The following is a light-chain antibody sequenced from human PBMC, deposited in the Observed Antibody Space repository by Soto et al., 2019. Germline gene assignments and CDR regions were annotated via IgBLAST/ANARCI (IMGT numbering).Light chain of an antibody. CDR1: QSINSE. Sequence: EIVMTQSPATLSLSPGERAALSCRAIQSINSELAWYQQKPGPPPRLLIYGASTRATGVPARYTGSESGSEFTLTISGLQSEDFAVYYCQQGHNWPLTFGQGTRLEI. J-gene: IGKJ2*01. V-gene: IGKV3-15*01. CDR2: GAS. CDR3: QQGHNWPLT.